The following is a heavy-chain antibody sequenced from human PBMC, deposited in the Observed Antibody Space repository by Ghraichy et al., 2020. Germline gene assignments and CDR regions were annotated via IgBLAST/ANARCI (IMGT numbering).Heavy chain of an antibody. J-gene: IGHJ4*02. Sequence: LSLTCAASGFTFSSYWMSWVRQAPGKGLEWVANIKQDGSEKYYVDSVKGRFTISRDNAKNSLYLQMNSLRAEDTAVYYCARLYCGGDCYYDHLDYWGQRTLVTVAS. CDR3: ARLYCGGDCYYDHLDY. CDR2: IKQDGSEK. V-gene: IGHV3-7*01. D-gene: IGHD2-21*01. CDR1: GFTFSSYW.